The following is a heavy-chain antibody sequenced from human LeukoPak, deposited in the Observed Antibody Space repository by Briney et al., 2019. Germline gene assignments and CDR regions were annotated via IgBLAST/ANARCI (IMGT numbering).Heavy chain of an antibody. Sequence: SETLSLTCTVSGGSISSGSYYWSWIRQPAGKGLEWIGRIYTSGSTNYNPSLKSRVTISVDTSKNQFSLKLSSVTAADTAVYFCASPRGDDSGGYYTWYFHHWGQGILVTVSS. CDR3: ASPRGDDSGGYYTWYFHH. CDR2: IYTSGST. CDR1: GGSISSGSYY. V-gene: IGHV4-61*02. J-gene: IGHJ1*01. D-gene: IGHD3-22*01.